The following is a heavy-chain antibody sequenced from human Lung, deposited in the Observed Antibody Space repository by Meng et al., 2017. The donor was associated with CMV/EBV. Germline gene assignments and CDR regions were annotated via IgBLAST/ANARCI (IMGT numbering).Heavy chain of an antibody. CDR1: GFTFSSYD. Sequence: SLKISCAASGFTFSSYDMNWVRQAPGKGLEWVSYISSSGSTIYYADSVKGRFTISRDNAKNSLYLQMNSLRAEDTAVYYCASWKDIVVVPAAKGSKYYYDGRDFWGQGTXVTVSS. CDR2: ISSSGSTI. D-gene: IGHD2-2*01. CDR3: ASWKDIVVVPAAKGSKYYYDGRDF. V-gene: IGHV3-48*03. J-gene: IGHJ6*02.